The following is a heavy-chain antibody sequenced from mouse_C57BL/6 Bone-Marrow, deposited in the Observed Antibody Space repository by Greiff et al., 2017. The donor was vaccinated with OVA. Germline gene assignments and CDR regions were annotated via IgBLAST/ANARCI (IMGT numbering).Heavy chain of an antibody. CDR3: ARRVGAYYFDY. J-gene: IGHJ2*01. Sequence: VQLQQPGAELVKPGASVKLSCKASGYTFTSYWMHWVKQRPGQGLEWIGMIHPNSGSTNYNEKFKSKATLTVDKSSSTAYMQLSSLTSEDSAVYFCARRVGAYYFDYWGQGTTLTVSS. CDR2: IHPNSGST. V-gene: IGHV1-64*01. D-gene: IGHD1-1*02. CDR1: GYTFTSYW.